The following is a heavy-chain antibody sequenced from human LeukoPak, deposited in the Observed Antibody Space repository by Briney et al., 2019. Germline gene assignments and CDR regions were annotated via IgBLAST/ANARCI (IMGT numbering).Heavy chain of an antibody. J-gene: IGHJ4*02. D-gene: IGHD1-1*01. CDR1: GFISSNYG. V-gene: IGHV3-23*01. CDR2: ISSGGST. CDR3: ARDRSASLEVFDY. Sequence: PGGTLRLSCAASGFISSNYGMSWVRQAPGKVLEWISSISSGGSTYYADSVRGRLTISRDNSKNTVYLRMNSLKGEDTAIYYCARDRSASLEVFDYWGQGTLVTVSS.